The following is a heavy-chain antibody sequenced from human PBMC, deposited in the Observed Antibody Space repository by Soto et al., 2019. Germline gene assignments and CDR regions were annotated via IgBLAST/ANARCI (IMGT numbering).Heavy chain of an antibody. CDR1: GFIFRSYG. Sequence: GGSLRLSCAATGFIFRSYGIHWVRQAPGKGLEWVAVISHDGSNAYYADAVNGRFTISRDNARNTVYLQMNSLRGEDTAVYYCAKQGIEVAGTDYFDYWGQGALVTVPQ. V-gene: IGHV3-30*18. CDR3: AKQGIEVAGTDYFDY. J-gene: IGHJ4*02. CDR2: ISHDGSNA. D-gene: IGHD6-19*01.